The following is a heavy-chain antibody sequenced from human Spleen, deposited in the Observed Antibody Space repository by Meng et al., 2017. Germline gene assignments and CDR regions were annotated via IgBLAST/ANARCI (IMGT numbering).Heavy chain of an antibody. J-gene: IGHJ4*02. CDR2: SNHSGST. D-gene: IGHD1-1*01. V-gene: IGHV4-34*01. CDR1: GGSFGGYY. Sequence: QVQQQQWGAGLVNPSETLSCTCAVYGGSFGGYYWSWIRQPPGKGLEWIGDSNHSGSTNYNPSLKRRVTISVGTSKNQFSLNLSSVTAADTAVYFCARHGRTMLRGTVDSWGQGTLVTVSS. CDR3: ARHGRTMLRGTVDS.